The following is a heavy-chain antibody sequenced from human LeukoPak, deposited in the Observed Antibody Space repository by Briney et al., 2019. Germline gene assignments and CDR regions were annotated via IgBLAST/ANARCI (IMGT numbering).Heavy chain of an antibody. V-gene: IGHV4-61*01. CDR1: VGPVSSGSNY. CDR2: ICDTGRT. Sequence: PSETLSLTCTVSVGPVSSGSNYWSWIRQPPGKGLEWIEYICDTGRTEYNASLKSRVTISVDTSKNQFSLKLNSVTAADTAVYYCARVWNDDNWGQGTLVSVSS. J-gene: IGHJ4*02. CDR3: ARVWNDDN. D-gene: IGHD1-1*01.